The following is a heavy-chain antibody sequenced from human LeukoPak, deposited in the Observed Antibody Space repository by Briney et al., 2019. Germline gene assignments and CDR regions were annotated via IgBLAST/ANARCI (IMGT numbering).Heavy chain of an antibody. Sequence: SDTLSLTCGLSGGSNSRTNWWSSARQPPGQGLEWIGQISLAGQTNYNPSLNGRVTMSLDKSSNQLALHLTSVTAADTATYFCSRESGPFCPFGYWGQGTLVIVSS. V-gene: IGHV4/OR15-8*02. CDR1: GGSNSRTNW. D-gene: IGHD1-26*01. J-gene: IGHJ4*02. CDR3: SRESGPFCPFGY. CDR2: ISLAGQT.